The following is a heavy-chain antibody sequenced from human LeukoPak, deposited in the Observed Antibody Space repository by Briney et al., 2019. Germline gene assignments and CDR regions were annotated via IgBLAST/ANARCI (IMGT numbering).Heavy chain of an antibody. Sequence: PGGSLRLSCAASGLTFSSYAMSWVRQAPGKGLEWVSAISGSGGSTYYADSVKGRFTISRDNSKSTLYLQMNSLRTEDTALYYCAKVGGSGWYVDYWGQGTPVTVSS. V-gene: IGHV3-23*01. CDR2: ISGSGGST. CDR3: AKVGGSGWYVDY. CDR1: GLTFSSYA. J-gene: IGHJ4*02. D-gene: IGHD6-19*01.